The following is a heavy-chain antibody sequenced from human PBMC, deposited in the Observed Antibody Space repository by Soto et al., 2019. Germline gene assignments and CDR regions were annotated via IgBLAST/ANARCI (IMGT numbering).Heavy chain of an antibody. J-gene: IGHJ5*02. CDR3: ARGITTGCDFLDP. CDR2: IKEDGSEK. V-gene: IGHV3-7*01. Sequence: EVQLVESGGGLVQPGGSLRLSCAASDFTLNRYWMTWVRQAPGKGLEWVANIKEDGSEKYYVDSVKGRFTISRDNVKNSLSLQMNSLRVEDTAVYYCARGITTGCDFLDPWCQGTLVTVSS. CDR1: DFTLNRYW. D-gene: IGHD3-22*01.